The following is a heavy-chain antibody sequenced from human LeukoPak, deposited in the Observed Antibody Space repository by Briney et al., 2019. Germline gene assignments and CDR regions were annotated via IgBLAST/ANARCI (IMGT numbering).Heavy chain of an antibody. J-gene: IGHJ4*02. Sequence: GGSLRLSCAASGFTFISYSMNWVRRAPGKGRERVSSISSSSSYIYYADSVKGRFTISRDNAKNSLYLQMNSLRAEDTAVYYCARDLIGGSTGPGYWGQGTLVTVSS. D-gene: IGHD3-10*01. CDR1: GFTFISYS. V-gene: IGHV3-21*01. CDR2: ISSSSSYI. CDR3: ARDLIGGSTGPGY.